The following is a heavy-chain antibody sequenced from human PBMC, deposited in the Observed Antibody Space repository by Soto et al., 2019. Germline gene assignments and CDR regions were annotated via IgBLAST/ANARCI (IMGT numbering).Heavy chain of an antibody. Sequence: LRLSCAASGFTFSRNWMHWVRQAPGKGLVWVSRINSYGSRTTYADSVKGRFTISSDNAKNMLHLQMNSLRAEYTVVYYCARALTYYYDIDYWGQGTLVTVSS. D-gene: IGHD3-22*01. CDR1: GFTFSRNW. J-gene: IGHJ4*02. V-gene: IGHV3-74*01. CDR3: ARALTYYYDIDY. CDR2: INSYGSRT.